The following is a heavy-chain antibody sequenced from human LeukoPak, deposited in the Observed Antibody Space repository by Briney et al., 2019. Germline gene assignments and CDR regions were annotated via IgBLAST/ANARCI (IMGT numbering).Heavy chain of an antibody. Sequence: SETLSLTCTVSGGSISSSSYYWGWIRQPPGKGLESIGSIYYSGSTYYNPSLKSRVTISVDTSKNQFSLKLSSVTAADTAVYYCARIVVVTAIVDYWGQGTLVTVSS. CDR2: IYYSGST. CDR1: GGSISSSSYY. V-gene: IGHV4-39*07. J-gene: IGHJ4*02. CDR3: ARIVVVTAIVDY. D-gene: IGHD2-21*02.